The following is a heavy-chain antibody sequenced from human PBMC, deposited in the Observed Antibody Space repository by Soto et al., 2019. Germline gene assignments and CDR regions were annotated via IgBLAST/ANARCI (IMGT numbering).Heavy chain of an antibody. CDR3: ARDLKRYYDSSGYGYYYYGMDV. V-gene: IGHV1-69*13. D-gene: IGHD3-22*01. J-gene: IGHJ6*02. Sequence: AASVKVCCKASGGTFSSYAISWVRQAPGQGLEWMGGIIPIFGTANYAQKFQGRVTITADESTTTAYMELSSLRSEDTAVYYCARDLKRYYDSSGYGYYYYGMDVWGQGTTVTVSS. CDR2: IIPIFGTA. CDR1: GGTFSSYA.